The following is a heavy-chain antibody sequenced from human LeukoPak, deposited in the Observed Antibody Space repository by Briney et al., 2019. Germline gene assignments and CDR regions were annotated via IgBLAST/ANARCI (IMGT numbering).Heavy chain of an antibody. V-gene: IGHV4-4*07. CDR3: ARGRSSVRTMIVVVTRINWFDP. Sequence: SETLTLTCTVSGDSISSYHWSWIRQPAGKGLEWVGRIYSSGNTIYNPSLKSRVTMSVDTSKNQFSLKLSSVTAADTAVYYCARGRSSVRTMIVVVTRINWFDPWGQGTLVTVSS. CDR1: GDSISSYH. J-gene: IGHJ5*02. CDR2: IYSSGNT. D-gene: IGHD3-22*01.